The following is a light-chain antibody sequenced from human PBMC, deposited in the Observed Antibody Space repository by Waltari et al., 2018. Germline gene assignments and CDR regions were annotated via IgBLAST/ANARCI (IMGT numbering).Light chain of an antibody. CDR3: QQYKNGFT. V-gene: IGKV3-15*01. Sequence: EIVMTQSPATLSVSPGERPTLSCRASQNVYGNLAWYQQNPGQATRLLIYSASTRATGVPARYRGSGSWTQLTLTITSLQSEDFAIHYCQQYKNGFTFGPGTKVEIK. CDR1: QNVYGN. J-gene: IGKJ3*01. CDR2: SAS.